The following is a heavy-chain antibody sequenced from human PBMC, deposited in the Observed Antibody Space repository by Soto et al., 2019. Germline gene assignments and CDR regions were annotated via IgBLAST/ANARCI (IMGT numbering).Heavy chain of an antibody. Sequence: QVQLVQSGAEVKKPGASVKVSCKVSGYTLTELSMHWVRQAPGKGLEGMGGFDPEDGETIYAQKFQGRVTMTEDTSTDTAYMELSSLRSEDTAVYYCATPYYYGSGRSHAFDIWGQGTMVTVSS. V-gene: IGHV1-24*01. CDR1: GYTLTELS. CDR3: ATPYYYGSGRSHAFDI. D-gene: IGHD3-10*01. CDR2: FDPEDGET. J-gene: IGHJ3*02.